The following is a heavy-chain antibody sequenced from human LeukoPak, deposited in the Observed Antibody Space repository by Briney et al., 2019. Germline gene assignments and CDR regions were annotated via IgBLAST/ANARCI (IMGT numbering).Heavy chain of an antibody. Sequence: GGSLRLSCAASGFPFSSYAMSWVRQAPGKGLEWVSAISGSGGSTYYADSVKGRFTISRDNSKNTLYLQMNSLRAEDTAVYYCAKGTTVVTQRFWGQGTLVTVSS. D-gene: IGHD4-23*01. J-gene: IGHJ4*02. CDR1: GFPFSSYA. CDR3: AKGTTVVTQRF. CDR2: ISGSGGST. V-gene: IGHV3-23*01.